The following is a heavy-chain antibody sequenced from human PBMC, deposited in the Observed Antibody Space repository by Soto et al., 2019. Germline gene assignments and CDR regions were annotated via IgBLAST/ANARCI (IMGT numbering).Heavy chain of an antibody. V-gene: IGHV1-69*01. CDR3: ARGGADDYTQHWFDP. D-gene: IGHD4-4*01. CDR1: GGTFSSYA. Sequence: QVQLVQSGAEVKKPGSSVKVSCKASGGTFSSYAISWVRQAPGQGLEWMGASFPIFGTANYAQKFQGRVTITADESTSTAYMELSSLRSEDTAVYSCARGGADDYTQHWFDPWGQGTLVTVSS. J-gene: IGHJ5*02. CDR2: SFPIFGTA.